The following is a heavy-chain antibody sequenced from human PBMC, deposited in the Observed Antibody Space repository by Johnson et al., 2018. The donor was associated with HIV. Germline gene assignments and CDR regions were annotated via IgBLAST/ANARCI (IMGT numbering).Heavy chain of an antibody. CDR2: ISYDGSNK. CDR1: GFTFSSYA. Sequence: VQLVESGGGVVQPGRSLRLSCAASGFTFSSYAMHWVRQAPGKGLEWVAVISYDGSNKYYADSVKGRFTISRDNSKNTLYLQMNSLRAEDTAVYYCARGPILEWLSGDGFDMWGQGTMVTV. D-gene: IGHD3-3*01. J-gene: IGHJ3*02. V-gene: IGHV3-30*04. CDR3: ARGPILEWLSGDGFDM.